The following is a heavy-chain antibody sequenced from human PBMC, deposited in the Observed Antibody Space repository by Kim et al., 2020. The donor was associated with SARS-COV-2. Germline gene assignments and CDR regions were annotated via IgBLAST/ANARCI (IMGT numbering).Heavy chain of an antibody. J-gene: IGHJ5*02. CDR1: GFTFSSYA. V-gene: IGHV3-23*01. Sequence: GGSLRLSCAASGFTFSSYAMSWVRQAPGKGLEWVSAISGSGGSTYYADSVKGRFTISRDNSKNTLYLQMNSLRAEDTAVYYCANLASQWLVLRSIWPWFDPWGQGTLVTVSS. D-gene: IGHD6-19*01. CDR3: ANLASQWLVLRSIWPWFDP. CDR2: ISGSGGST.